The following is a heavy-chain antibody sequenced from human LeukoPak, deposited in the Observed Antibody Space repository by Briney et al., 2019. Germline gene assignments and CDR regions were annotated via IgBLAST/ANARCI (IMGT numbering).Heavy chain of an antibody. CDR1: GGSISSYY. CDR3: ARFDYTMGFDY. V-gene: IGHV4-59*12. Sequence: SETLSLTCTVSGGSISSYYWSWIRQPPGEGLEWIGYIYHSGSTYYNPSLKSRVTISVDRSKNQFSLKLSSVTAADTAVYYCARFDYTMGFDYWGQGTLVTVSS. D-gene: IGHD4-11*01. J-gene: IGHJ4*02. CDR2: IYHSGST.